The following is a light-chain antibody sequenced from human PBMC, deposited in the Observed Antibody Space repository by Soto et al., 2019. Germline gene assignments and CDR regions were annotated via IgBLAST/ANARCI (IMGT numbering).Light chain of an antibody. CDR3: QQRSNWLT. J-gene: IGKJ4*01. V-gene: IGKV3D-11*01. CDR1: QGVSSY. CDR2: DAS. Sequence: EIVLTQSPATQSLSPGERATLSCRASQGVSSYLAWYQQKPGQAPRLLIYDASNRATGIPARFSGSGPGTVFTLTISSLEPEDFAVYYCQQRSNWLTFGGGTKVEIK.